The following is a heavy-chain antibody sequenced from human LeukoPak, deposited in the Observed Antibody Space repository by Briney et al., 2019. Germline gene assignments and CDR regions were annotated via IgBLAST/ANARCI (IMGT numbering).Heavy chain of an antibody. D-gene: IGHD5-12*01. CDR3: ARLGCSGYYPGPLDY. CDR2: IYPGESDT. Sequence: GESLKISCKGSGYSFTSYWIGWVRQMPGKGLEWMGIIYPGESDTRYSTSFQGQVTISADKSISTAYLQWSSLKAADAAMNYGARLGCSGYYPGPLDYWGQGTLVTVSS. CDR1: GYSFTSYW. V-gene: IGHV5-51*01. J-gene: IGHJ4*02.